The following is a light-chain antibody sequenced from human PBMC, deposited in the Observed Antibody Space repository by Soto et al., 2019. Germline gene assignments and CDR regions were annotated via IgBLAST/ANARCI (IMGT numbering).Light chain of an antibody. Sequence: EIVFTQSPCTLSLSPGERATFSCRASQSVSSSYIAWYQQKRGQAPRRLIYGASIRATGIPDSFSGSGSGTDFTLTISRLEPEDFALYYCQQYHTSPLTFGQGTKVDIK. J-gene: IGKJ1*01. CDR3: QQYHTSPLT. CDR2: GAS. CDR1: QSVSSSY. V-gene: IGKV3-20*01.